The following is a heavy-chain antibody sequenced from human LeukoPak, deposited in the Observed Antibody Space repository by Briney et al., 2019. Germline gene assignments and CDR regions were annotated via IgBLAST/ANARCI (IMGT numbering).Heavy chain of an antibody. CDR1: GGSISSYY. J-gene: IGHJ4*02. CDR2: IYYSGST. Sequence: SETLSLTCTVSGGSISSYYWSWIRQPPGKGLEWIGYIYYSGSTNYNPSLKSRVTISVDTSKNQFSLKLSSVIAADTAVYYCARGGYPYYFDYWGQGTLVTVSS. V-gene: IGHV4-59*01. CDR3: ARGGYPYYFDY. D-gene: IGHD5-18*01.